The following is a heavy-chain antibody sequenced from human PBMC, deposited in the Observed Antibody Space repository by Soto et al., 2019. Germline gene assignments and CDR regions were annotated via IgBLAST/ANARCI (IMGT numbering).Heavy chain of an antibody. Sequence: QVQLLESGGGVVQPGGSLRLSCAASGFIFSNFGMHWVRHVPGKGLVWVAAVWHDGRYNFLADAVRGRFTIYRHISEDTLYPEMNSQTAGYTEIYYCPRELNNVGKTFDYWGQGISVTVS. CDR2: VWHDGRYN. V-gene: IGHV3-33*01. J-gene: IGHJ4*02. CDR1: GFIFSNFG. CDR3: PRELNNVGKTFDY. D-gene: IGHD1-1*01.